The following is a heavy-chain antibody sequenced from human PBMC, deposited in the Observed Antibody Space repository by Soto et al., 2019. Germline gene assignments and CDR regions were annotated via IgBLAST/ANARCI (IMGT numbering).Heavy chain of an antibody. CDR1: GFDFNRFT. J-gene: IGHJ4*02. V-gene: IGHV3-43*01. CDR3: AKERDCGGVCFYFDF. CDR2: IRGDGTDI. Sequence: EVQLVQSGGRVVPPGGSLRISCAASGFDFNRFTMLWVRQTPERGLEWVSYIRGDGTDIRYADSVRGRFTISRDNTKNSLYLQMYSLTTEDTALYYYAKERDCGGVCFYFDFWGQGALVTVSS. D-gene: IGHD2-21*01.